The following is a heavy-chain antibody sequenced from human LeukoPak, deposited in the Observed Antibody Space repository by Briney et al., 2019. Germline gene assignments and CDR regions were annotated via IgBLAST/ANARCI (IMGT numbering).Heavy chain of an antibody. V-gene: IGHV1-18*04. CDR3: ARDEVAVAGTESDY. D-gene: IGHD6-19*01. Sequence: ASVKVSCKASGYTFTSYGISWVRQVPGQGLEWMGWISAYNGNTNYAQKLQGRVTMTTDTTTSTAYMELRSPRSDDTAVYYCARDEVAVAGTESDYWGQGTLVTVSS. CDR2: ISAYNGNT. CDR1: GYTFTSYG. J-gene: IGHJ4*02.